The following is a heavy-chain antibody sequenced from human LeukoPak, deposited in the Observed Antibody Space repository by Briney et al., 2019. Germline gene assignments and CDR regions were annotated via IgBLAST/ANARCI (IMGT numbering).Heavy chain of an antibody. CDR2: IYSGGST. Sequence: GASVKVSCKASGYTFTSYGISWVRQAPGKGLEWVSVIYSGGSTYYADSVKGRFTISRDNSKNTLYLQMNSLRAEDTAVYYCARGEYDSSGYSYYYYYYMDVWGKGTTVTISS. CDR1: GYTFTSYG. V-gene: IGHV3-53*01. D-gene: IGHD3-22*01. CDR3: ARGEYDSSGYSYYYYYYMDV. J-gene: IGHJ6*03.